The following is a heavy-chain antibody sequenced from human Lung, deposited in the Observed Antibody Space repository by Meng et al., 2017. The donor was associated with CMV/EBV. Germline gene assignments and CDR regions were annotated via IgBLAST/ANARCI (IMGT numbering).Heavy chain of an antibody. D-gene: IGHD3-3*01. CDR1: GFTFSTYS. J-gene: IGHJ6*02. CDR3: AGETKYYSFWSGYKDYYYYDMDV. Sequence: GGSLRLSCAASGFTFSTYSMSWVRQAPGKGLEWVLVIYSGGSTYYADSVKGRFTISRDSSKNTLYLQMNSLRAEDTAVYYCAGETKYYSFWSGYKDYYYYDMDVWGQGXTVTVSS. V-gene: IGHV3-66*02. CDR2: IYSGGST.